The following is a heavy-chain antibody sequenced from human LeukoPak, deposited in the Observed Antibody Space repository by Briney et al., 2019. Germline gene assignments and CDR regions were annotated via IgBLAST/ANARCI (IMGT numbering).Heavy chain of an antibody. D-gene: IGHD6-13*01. CDR2: INPSGGST. CDR1: GYTFTGYY. J-gene: IGHJ5*02. Sequence: ASVKVSCKASGYTFTGYYMHWVRQAPGQGLEWMGIINPSGGSTSYAQKFQGRVTMTRDTSTSTVYMELSSLRSEDTAVYYCARGGRQQLVRDWFDPWGQGTLVTVSS. CDR3: ARGGRQQLVRDWFDP. V-gene: IGHV1-46*01.